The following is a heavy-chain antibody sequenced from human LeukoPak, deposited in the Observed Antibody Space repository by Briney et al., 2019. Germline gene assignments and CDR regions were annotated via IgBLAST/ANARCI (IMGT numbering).Heavy chain of an antibody. D-gene: IGHD4-17*01. Sequence: GGSLRLSCAASGFTFSSYGMHWVRQAPGKGLEWVAFIRYDGSNKYYADSVKGRFTISRDNSKNTLYLQMNSLRAEDTAVYYCARSHRQPTVTPDYYGMDVWGQGTTVTVSS. CDR1: GFTFSSYG. CDR3: ARSHRQPTVTPDYYGMDV. CDR2: IRYDGSNK. V-gene: IGHV3-30*02. J-gene: IGHJ6*02.